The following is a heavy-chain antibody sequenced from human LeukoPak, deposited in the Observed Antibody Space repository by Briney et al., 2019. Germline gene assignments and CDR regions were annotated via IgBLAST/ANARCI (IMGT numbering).Heavy chain of an antibody. J-gene: IGHJ1*01. CDR1: GFTFSSYG. CDR2: ISGSGGST. Sequence: PGGSLRLSCAASGFTFSSYGMSWLRQAPGKGLEWVSAISGSGGSTYYADSVKGRFTISRDNSKNTLYLQMNSLRAEDTAVYYCASRNPTVTPVQYFQHWGQGTLVTVSS. V-gene: IGHV3-23*01. D-gene: IGHD4-17*01. CDR3: ASRNPTVTPVQYFQH.